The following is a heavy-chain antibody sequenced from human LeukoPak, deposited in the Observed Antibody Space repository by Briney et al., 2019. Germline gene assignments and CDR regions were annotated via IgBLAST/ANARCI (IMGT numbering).Heavy chain of an antibody. V-gene: IGHV3-23*01. CDR2: ISGSGGST. Sequence: GGSLRLSCAASGFTFSSYAMSWVRQALGKGLEWVSAISGSGGSTYYADSVKGRFTISRDNSKNTLYLQMNSLRAEDTAVYYCARLSTGMGYYFDYWGQGTLVTVSS. J-gene: IGHJ4*02. D-gene: IGHD5/OR15-5a*01. CDR1: GFTFSSYA. CDR3: ARLSTGMGYYFDY.